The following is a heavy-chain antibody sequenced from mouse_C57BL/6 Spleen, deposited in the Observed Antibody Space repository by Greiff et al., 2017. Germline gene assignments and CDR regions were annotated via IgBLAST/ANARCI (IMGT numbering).Heavy chain of an antibody. CDR3: ARHVYEWAMDY. J-gene: IGHJ4*01. V-gene: IGHV5-2*01. CDR2: INSDGGST. CDR1: EYEFPSHD. D-gene: IGHD1-1*01. Sequence: EVKLVESGGGLVQPGESLKLSCESNEYEFPSHDMSWVRKTPEKRLELVAAINSDGGSTYYPDTMVRRFIISRDNTEKTLYLQMSSLRAEDTALYYCARHVYEWAMDYWGQGASVSVSS.